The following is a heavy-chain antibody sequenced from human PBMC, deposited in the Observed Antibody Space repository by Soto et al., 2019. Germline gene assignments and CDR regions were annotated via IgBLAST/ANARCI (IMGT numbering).Heavy chain of an antibody. J-gene: IGHJ4*02. Sequence: SETLSLTCAVYGGSFSGYYWSWVRQPPGKGLEWIGEINHSGSTNYNPSLKSRVTISVDTSKNQFSLKLSSVTAADTAVYYCARGRGYYFRVRNYFDYWGQGTLVTVSS. CDR1: GGSFSGYY. V-gene: IGHV4-34*01. CDR3: ARGRGYYFRVRNYFDY. CDR2: INHSGST. D-gene: IGHD3-22*01.